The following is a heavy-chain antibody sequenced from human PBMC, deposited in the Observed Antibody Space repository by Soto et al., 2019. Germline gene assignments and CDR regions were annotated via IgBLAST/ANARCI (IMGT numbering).Heavy chain of an antibody. CDR1: GFTFSSYS. CDR2: ISSSSSYI. Sequence: EVQLVESGGGLVKPGGSLRLSCAASGFTFSSYSMNWVRQAPGKGLEWVSSISSSSSYIYYADSVKGRFIISRDNAKNSLYLQMNSLRAEDTAVYYCARDRYCSGGSCYRYYYGMDVWGQGTTVTVSS. D-gene: IGHD2-15*01. V-gene: IGHV3-21*01. J-gene: IGHJ6*02. CDR3: ARDRYCSGGSCYRYYYGMDV.